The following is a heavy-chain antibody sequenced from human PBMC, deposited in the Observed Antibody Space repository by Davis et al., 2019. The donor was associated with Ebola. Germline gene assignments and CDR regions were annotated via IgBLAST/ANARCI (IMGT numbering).Heavy chain of an antibody. CDR1: GYTFTSYG. CDR2: ISAYNGNT. V-gene: IGHV1-18*01. CDR3: ARVRALHYFDY. Sequence: ASVKVSCKASGYTFTSYGISWVRQAPGQGLEWMGWISAYNGNTNYAQKLQGRVTMTRDTSTSTVYMELSSLRSEDTAVYYCARVRALHYFDYWGQGTLVTVSS. J-gene: IGHJ4*02.